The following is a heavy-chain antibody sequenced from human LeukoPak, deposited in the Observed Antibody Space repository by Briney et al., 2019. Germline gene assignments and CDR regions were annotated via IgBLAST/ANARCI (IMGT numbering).Heavy chain of an antibody. Sequence: GGSLRLSCAASGFTFSNAWMSWVRQAPGKGLEWVGRIKSKTDGGTTNYAAPVKGRFTISRDDSKNTLYLQMNSLKTEDTAVYYCTTPARRYYYGMDVWGQGTTVTVSS. CDR3: TTPARRYYYGMDV. J-gene: IGHJ6*02. V-gene: IGHV3-15*01. CDR1: GFTFSNAW. CDR2: IKSKTDGGTT.